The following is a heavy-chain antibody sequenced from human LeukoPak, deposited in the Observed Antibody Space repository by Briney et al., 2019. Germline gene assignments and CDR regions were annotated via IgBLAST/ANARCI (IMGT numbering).Heavy chain of an antibody. CDR2: ISGDGVST. Sequence: GGSLRLSCVAFGLPIGDFAMHWVRQAPGQGLEWVSLISGDGVSTFFADSVKGRFSISRDNSKNSLFLEMSSLRTEDTAMYYCARESGKFDYWGQGTLVAVSS. V-gene: IGHV3-43*02. J-gene: IGHJ4*02. CDR3: ARESGKFDY. CDR1: GLPIGDFA.